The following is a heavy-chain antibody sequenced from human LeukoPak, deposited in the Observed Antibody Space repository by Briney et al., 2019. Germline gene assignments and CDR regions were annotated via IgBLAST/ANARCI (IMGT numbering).Heavy chain of an antibody. D-gene: IGHD3-10*01. CDR1: GYTFTSYY. V-gene: IGHV1-46*01. CDR2: INPSGGST. Sequence: ASVKVSCKASGYTFTSYYMHWVRQAPGQGLEWMGIINPSGGSTSYAQKFQGRVTMTRDTSTSTVYMELSSLRSEDTAVYYCARDAPVVRGVIIAFDYWGQGTLVTVSS. J-gene: IGHJ4*02. CDR3: ARDAPVVRGVIIAFDY.